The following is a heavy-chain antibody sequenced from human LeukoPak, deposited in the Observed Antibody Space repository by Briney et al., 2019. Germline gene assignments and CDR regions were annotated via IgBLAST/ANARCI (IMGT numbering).Heavy chain of an antibody. CDR3: ARDGYCSSTSCYMRVIYNY. CDR1: GYTFTSYG. J-gene: IGHJ4*02. CDR2: ISAYNGNT. V-gene: IGHV1-18*01. D-gene: IGHD2-2*02. Sequence: ASVKVSCKASGYTFTSYGISWVRQAPGQGLEWMGWISAYNGNTNYAQKLQGRVTMTTDTSTSTAYMELRSLRSDDTAVYYCARDGYCSSTSCYMRVIYNYWGQGTLVTVSS.